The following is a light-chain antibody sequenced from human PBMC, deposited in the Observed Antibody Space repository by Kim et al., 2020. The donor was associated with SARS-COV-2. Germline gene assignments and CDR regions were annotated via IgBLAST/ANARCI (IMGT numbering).Light chain of an antibody. CDR1: QSVLYNSNNKNY. CDR3: QQYYSDPLT. Sequence: ATINCKSSQSVLYNSNNKNYLAWYQQKPGQPPKLLIYWASTRKSGVPDRFSGSGSGTDFTLTISSLQAEDVAVYYCQQYYSDPLTFGGGTKLEI. CDR2: WAS. J-gene: IGKJ4*01. V-gene: IGKV4-1*01.